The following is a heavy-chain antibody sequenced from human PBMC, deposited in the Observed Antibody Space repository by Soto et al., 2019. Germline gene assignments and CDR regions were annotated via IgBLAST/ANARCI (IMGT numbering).Heavy chain of an antibody. CDR2: IYSGGST. V-gene: IGHV3-53*01. CDR3: AVTIFRRYSSGWEYDY. J-gene: IGHJ4*02. D-gene: IGHD6-19*01. CDR1: GFTVSSNY. Sequence: GGSLRLSCAASGFTVSSNYMSWVRQAPGKGLEWVSVIYSGGSTYYADSVKGRFTISRDNSKNTLYLQMNSLRAEDTAVYYCAVTIFRRYSSGWEYDYWGQGTLVTVSS.